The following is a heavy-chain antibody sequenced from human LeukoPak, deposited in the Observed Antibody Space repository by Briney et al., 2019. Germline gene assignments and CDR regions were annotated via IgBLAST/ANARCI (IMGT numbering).Heavy chain of an antibody. CDR2: ISYDGSNK. D-gene: IGHD2-15*01. Sequence: GRSLRLSCAASGFTFSSYAMHWVRQAPGKGLEWEAVISYDGSNKYYADSVKGRFTISRDNSKNTLYLQMNSLRAEDTAVYYCARGVGYCSGGSCHYYFDYWGQGTLVTVSS. CDR3: ARGVGYCSGGSCHYYFDY. V-gene: IGHV3-30-3*01. J-gene: IGHJ4*02. CDR1: GFTFSSYA.